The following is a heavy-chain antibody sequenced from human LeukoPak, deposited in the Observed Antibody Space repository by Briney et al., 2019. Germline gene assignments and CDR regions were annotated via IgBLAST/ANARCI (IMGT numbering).Heavy chain of an antibody. CDR2: IYYSGST. J-gene: IGHJ3*02. V-gene: IGHV4-59*12. Sequence: SETLSLTCTVSGGSISSYYWSWIRQPPGKGLEWIGYIYYSGSTSYNPSLKSRVTISVDTSKNQFSLKLSSVTAADTAVYYCAREGSTPIWGQGTMVTVSS. CDR1: GGSISSYY. D-gene: IGHD2-2*01. CDR3: AREGSTPI.